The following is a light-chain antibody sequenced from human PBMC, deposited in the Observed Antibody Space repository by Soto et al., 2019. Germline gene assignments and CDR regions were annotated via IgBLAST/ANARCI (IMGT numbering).Light chain of an antibody. V-gene: IGLV1-47*01. J-gene: IGLJ1*01. CDR2: RNN. CDR1: SSNIGSNF. CDR3: AAWDDSLSGLYV. Sequence: SVLTRPPSAFSTPGQRVTISCSGSSSNIGSNFVYWYQQLPGTAPKLLIYRNNQRPSGVPYRFSGSKSGTSASLAISGLRSEDEADYYCAAWDDSLSGLYVFGTGTKVTVL.